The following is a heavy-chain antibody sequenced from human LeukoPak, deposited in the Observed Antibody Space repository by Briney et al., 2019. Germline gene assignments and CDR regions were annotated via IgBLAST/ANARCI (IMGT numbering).Heavy chain of an antibody. D-gene: IGHD3-10*01. CDR2: IYSGGST. J-gene: IGHJ4*02. CDR1: GFTVSSNY. CDR3: ARLYGSGSYSDY. Sequence: PGGSLRLSCAASGFTVSSNYMSWVRQAPGKGLEWVSAIYSGGSTYYADSVKGRFTISRDNSKTTLYLQMNSLRAEDTAVYYCARLYGSGSYSDYWGQGTLVTVSS. V-gene: IGHV3-53*01.